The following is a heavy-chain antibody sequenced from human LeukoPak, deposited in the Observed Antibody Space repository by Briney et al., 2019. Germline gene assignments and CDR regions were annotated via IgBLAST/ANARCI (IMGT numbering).Heavy chain of an antibody. CDR1: GFTFSSYS. V-gene: IGHV3-21*01. CDR3: ARDYYGSSVVGPEYDY. D-gene: IGHD3-22*01. J-gene: IGHJ4*02. CDR2: ISSSSSYI. Sequence: GGSLRLSCAASGFTFSSYSMNWVRQAPGKGLEWVSSISSSSSYIYYADSVKGRFTISRDNAKNSLYLQMNSLRAEDTAVYYCARDYYGSSVVGPEYDYWGQGTLVTVSS.